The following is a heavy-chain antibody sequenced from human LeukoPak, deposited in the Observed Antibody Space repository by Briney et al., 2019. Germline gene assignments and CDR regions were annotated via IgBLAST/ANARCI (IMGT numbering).Heavy chain of an antibody. J-gene: IGHJ4*02. CDR2: IIPIFGTA. D-gene: IGHD4-17*01. V-gene: IGHV1-69*13. CDR3: AESYGDSLYYFDY. CDR1: GGTFSSYA. Sequence: SVKVSCKASGGTFSSYAISWVRQAPGQGLEWMGGIIPIFGTANYAQKFQGRVTITADESTSTAYMELSSLRSEDTAVYYCAESYGDSLYYFDYWGQGTLVTVSS.